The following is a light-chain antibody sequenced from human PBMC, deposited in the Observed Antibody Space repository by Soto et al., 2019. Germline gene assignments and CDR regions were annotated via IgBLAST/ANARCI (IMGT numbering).Light chain of an antibody. CDR3: QQYNSYSRYT. V-gene: IGKV1-5*01. J-gene: IGKJ2*01. CDR2: DAS. CDR1: QSISSW. Sequence: DIQMTQSPSTLSASVGDRVTITCRASQSISSWLAWYQQKPGKAPKLLIYDASSLESGVPSRFSGSGSGTEFTLTISSPQPDDFATYYCQQYNSYSRYTFGQGTKLEIK.